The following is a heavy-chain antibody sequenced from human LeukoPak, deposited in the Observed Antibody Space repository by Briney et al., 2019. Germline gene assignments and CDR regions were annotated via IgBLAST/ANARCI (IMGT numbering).Heavy chain of an antibody. V-gene: IGHV4-34*01. CDR3: ARGQYYDFWSGYSYYFDY. J-gene: IGHJ4*02. CDR1: GGSFSGYY. D-gene: IGHD3-3*01. Sequence: SETLSLTCAVYGGSFSGYYWSWIRQPPGKGLEWIGEINHSGSTNYNPSLKSRVTISVDTSKNQFSLKLSSVTAAHTAVYYCARGQYYDFWSGYSYYFDYWGQGTLVTVSS. CDR2: INHSGST.